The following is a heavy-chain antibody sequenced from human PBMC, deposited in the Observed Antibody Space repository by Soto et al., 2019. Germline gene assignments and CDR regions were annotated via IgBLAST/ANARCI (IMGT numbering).Heavy chain of an antibody. CDR2: ISSNGGST. CDR3: VKSITMVRVPYHY. Sequence: QSGGSLRLSCSASGFTFSSYAMHWVRQAPGKGLEYVSAISSNGGSTYYADSVKGRFTISRDNSKNTLYLQMSSLRAEDTAVYYCVKSITMVRVPYHYWGQGTLVTVSS. J-gene: IGHJ4*02. CDR1: GFTFSSYA. V-gene: IGHV3-64D*06. D-gene: IGHD3-10*01.